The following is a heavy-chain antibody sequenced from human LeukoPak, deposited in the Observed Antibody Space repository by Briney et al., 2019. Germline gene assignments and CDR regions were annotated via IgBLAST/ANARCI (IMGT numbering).Heavy chain of an antibody. CDR1: GFSFISYG. V-gene: IGHV3-30*18. CDR2: ISDDGRSK. CDR3: AKRPSDYGDYVTYFDY. D-gene: IGHD4-17*01. Sequence: GGSLRLSCAAPGFSFISYGMHWVRQAPGKGLEWVGVISDDGRSKGYADSVKGRFTISRDNSKDTLYLQMNSLRDEDTAVYYCAKRPSDYGDYVTYFDYWGQGTLVTVSS. J-gene: IGHJ4*02.